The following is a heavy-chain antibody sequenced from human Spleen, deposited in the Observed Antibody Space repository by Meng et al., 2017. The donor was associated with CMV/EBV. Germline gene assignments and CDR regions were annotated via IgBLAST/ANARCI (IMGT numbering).Heavy chain of an antibody. CDR3: AKGYYGDYGAFIDH. CDR2: ISSTSKYI. Sequence: GSLRLSCAASGFTFSSYNMNWVRQAPGKGLEWVSSISSTSKYIYNADSVKGRFTISRDGAKNSLYLQMNSLRAEDTAIYYCAKGYYGDYGAFIDHWGQGTLVTVSS. D-gene: IGHD4-17*01. CDR1: GFTFSSYN. J-gene: IGHJ5*02. V-gene: IGHV3-21*01.